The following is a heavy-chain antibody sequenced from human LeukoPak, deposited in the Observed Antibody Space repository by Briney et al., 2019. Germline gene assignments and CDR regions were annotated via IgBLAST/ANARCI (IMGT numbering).Heavy chain of an antibody. J-gene: IGHJ4*02. CDR2: ISSSGSYT. CDR1: GFTFSDYY. V-gene: IGHV3-11*05. Sequence: GRSLRLSCAASGFTFSDYYMSWVRHAPGKGLEWVSYISSSGSYTDYADSVKGRFTISRDNAKNSLFLQMNSLRAEDTAVYYCARGDSSGYRFCDYWGQGTLVTVSS. D-gene: IGHD6-13*01. CDR3: ARGDSSGYRFCDY.